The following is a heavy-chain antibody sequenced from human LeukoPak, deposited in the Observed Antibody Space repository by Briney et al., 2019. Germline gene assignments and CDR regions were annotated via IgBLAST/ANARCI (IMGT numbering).Heavy chain of an antibody. D-gene: IGHD3-10*01. CDR3: ARLYYYDSGSYRLDY. V-gene: IGHV1-18*04. J-gene: IGHJ4*02. Sequence: ASVKVSCKASGYTFTSYYMHWVRQAPGQGLEWMGWISVYSGYTKYAQKVQDRVTMTTDTSTSTAYMDLRTLRSDDTAVYYCARLYYYDSGSYRLDYWGQGTQVTVSS. CDR2: ISVYSGYT. CDR1: GYTFTSYY.